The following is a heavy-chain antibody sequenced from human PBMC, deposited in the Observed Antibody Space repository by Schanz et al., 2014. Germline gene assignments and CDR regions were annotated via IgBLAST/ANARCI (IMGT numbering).Heavy chain of an antibody. CDR3: AKYRGYYRVSGSYRELEY. CDR2: ISYGTSYI. CDR1: GFMFSSYG. J-gene: IGHJ4*02. D-gene: IGHD3-10*01. Sequence: VQLVESGGGVVQPGRSLRLSCAASGFMFSSYGMHWVRQAPGKGLEWVSSISYGTSYIYYAESVKGRFTISRDNSKNTLYLQMNSLRAEDTAVYYCAKYRGYYRVSGSYRELEYWGQGTLVTVSS. V-gene: IGHV3-21*04.